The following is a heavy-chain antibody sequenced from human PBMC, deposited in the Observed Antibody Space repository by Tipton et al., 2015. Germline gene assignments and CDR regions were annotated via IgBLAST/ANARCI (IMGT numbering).Heavy chain of an antibody. CDR1: GGSIRGGYYY. D-gene: IGHD3-10*01. CDR2: ISKSGST. J-gene: IGHJ4*02. Sequence: TLSLTCTVSGGSIRGGYYYWTWIRQPPGKGLEWIGYISKSGSTFYSPSLKSRVTISVDTSKNQFSLKLSSVTAADTAVYYCARDLGTMADYWGQGTLVTVSS. CDR3: ARDLGTMADY. V-gene: IGHV4-30-4*01.